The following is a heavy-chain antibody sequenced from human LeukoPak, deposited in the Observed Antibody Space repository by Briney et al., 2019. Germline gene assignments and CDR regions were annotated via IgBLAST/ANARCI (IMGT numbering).Heavy chain of an antibody. J-gene: IGHJ2*01. CDR1: GGSISTSTYY. CDR3: ARRVYSGSYNWYFDL. CDR2: ISYSGSA. D-gene: IGHD1-26*01. Sequence: SETLSLTCTVSGGSISTSTYYWGWIRQPPGKGLEWIGRISYSGSAYNNPSLKSRVTISVDTSKNQFSLKLRSETPPDTAVYYCARRVYSGSYNWYFDLWGRGTLVTVSS. V-gene: IGHV4-39*01.